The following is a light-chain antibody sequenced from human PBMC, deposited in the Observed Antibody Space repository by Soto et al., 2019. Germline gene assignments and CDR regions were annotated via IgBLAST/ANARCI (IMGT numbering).Light chain of an antibody. V-gene: IGKV3D-11*01. CDR1: QGVSSY. CDR2: DAS. J-gene: IGKJ4*01. Sequence: EIVLTQSPATLSLSPGERATLSCRASQGVSSYLAWYQQKPGQAPRLLIYDASNRATGIPARFSGSGPGTDFTLIISSLEPEDFAVYYCQQRSNWQLTFGGGTKVEIK. CDR3: QQRSNWQLT.